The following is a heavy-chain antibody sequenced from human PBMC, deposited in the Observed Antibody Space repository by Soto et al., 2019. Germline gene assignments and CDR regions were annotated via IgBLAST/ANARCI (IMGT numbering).Heavy chain of an antibody. D-gene: IGHD2-2*01. CDR1: GFTFSSYG. Sequence: QVQLVESGGGVVQPGRSLRLSCAASGFTFSSYGMHWVRQAPGKGLEWVAVIWYDGSNKYYADSVKGRITISRDNSKNTLYLQMNSLRAEDTAVYYCARDLVPARLPAAMTGALGYYYYYYGMDVWGLGTTVTVSS. CDR3: ARDLVPARLPAAMTGALGYYYYYYGMDV. J-gene: IGHJ6*02. V-gene: IGHV3-33*01. CDR2: IWYDGSNK.